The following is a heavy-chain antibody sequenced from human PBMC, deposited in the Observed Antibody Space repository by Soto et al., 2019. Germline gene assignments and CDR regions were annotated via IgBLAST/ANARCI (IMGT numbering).Heavy chain of an antibody. Sequence: QVQLVQSGAEVKKPGASVKVSCKASGYTFTSYDINWVRQAAGQGLEWLGWMNPSSGNKAYAQNFQGRVTMTRNTSIITAYLELTSLTSEDTAADYCARGGVSRGAFDIWGRGTLVTVTS. V-gene: IGHV1-8*01. CDR2: MNPSSGNK. CDR3: ARGGVSRGAFDI. CDR1: GYTFTSYD. D-gene: IGHD3-10*01. J-gene: IGHJ3*02.